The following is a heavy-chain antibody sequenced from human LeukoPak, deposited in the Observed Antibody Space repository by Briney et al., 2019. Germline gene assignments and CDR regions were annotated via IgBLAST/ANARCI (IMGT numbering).Heavy chain of an antibody. CDR2: IKQDGSEK. J-gene: IGHJ4*02. CDR3: ARDGGGHSYRYSDY. CDR1: GFTFSSYW. Sequence: GGSLRLSCAASGFTFSSYWMSWVRQAPGKGLEWVANIKQDGSEKYYVDSVKGRFTISIDNAKNSLYLQMNSLRAEDTAVYYCARDGGGHSYRYSDYWGQGTLVTVSS. V-gene: IGHV3-7*03. D-gene: IGHD5-18*01.